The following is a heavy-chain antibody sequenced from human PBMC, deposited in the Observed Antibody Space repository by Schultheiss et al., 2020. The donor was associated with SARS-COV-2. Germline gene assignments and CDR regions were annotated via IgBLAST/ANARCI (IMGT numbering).Heavy chain of an antibody. V-gene: IGHV4-39*01. CDR2: IYYSGST. Sequence: SETVSLTCTVSGGSISSSSYYWGWIRQPPGKGLEWIGSIYYSGSTYYNPSLKSRVTISVDTSKNQFSLKLSSVTAADTAVYYCARQGDEVGYCSSTSCSNWFDPWGQGTLVTVSS. D-gene: IGHD2-2*01. J-gene: IGHJ5*02. CDR1: GGSISSSSYY. CDR3: ARQGDEVGYCSSTSCSNWFDP.